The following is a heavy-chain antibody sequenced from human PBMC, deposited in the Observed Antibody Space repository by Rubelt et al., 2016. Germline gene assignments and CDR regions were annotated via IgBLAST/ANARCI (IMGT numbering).Heavy chain of an antibody. CDR2: IYYSGST. CDR1: GGSISDYY. CDR3: ARDSRLSYTWYFDL. D-gene: IGHD3-10*01. J-gene: IGHJ2*01. V-gene: IGHV4-59*01. Sequence: QVQLQESGPGLVKPSETLSLTCTVSGGSISDYYWNWIRQAPGQGLALIGYIYYSGSTNYNPSLKSRIPMSVDTSKNKFSLKLSSVTAADTAVYYCARDSRLSYTWYFDLWGRGTLVTVSS.